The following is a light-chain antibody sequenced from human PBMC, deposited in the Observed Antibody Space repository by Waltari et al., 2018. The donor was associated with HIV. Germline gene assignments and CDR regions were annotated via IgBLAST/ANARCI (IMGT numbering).Light chain of an antibody. Sequence: IVMTQSPPSLSVTPGEPASISCTSNQSLLHSSGYNFLDWYMQKPGQSPQVLIYLAYNRASGVPARFSGSGSATDFTLKISRVEAEDVGFYYCMQGLQIPLTFGGGTKVEIK. J-gene: IGKJ4*01. V-gene: IGKV2-28*01. CDR3: MQGLQIPLT. CDR2: LAY. CDR1: QSLLHSSGYNF.